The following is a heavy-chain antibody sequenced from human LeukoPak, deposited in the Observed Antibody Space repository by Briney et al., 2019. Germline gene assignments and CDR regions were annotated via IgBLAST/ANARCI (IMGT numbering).Heavy chain of an antibody. CDR3: ARVLYDSSGYYEVDAFDI. V-gene: IGHV4-39*07. D-gene: IGHD3-22*01. CDR1: GGSISSSSYY. J-gene: IGHJ3*02. Sequence: SETLSLTCTVSGGSISSSSYYWGWIRQPPGKGLEWIGSIYYSGSANYNPSLKSRVTISVDTSKNQFSLKLSSVTAADTAVYYCARVLYDSSGYYEVDAFDIWGQGTMVTVSS. CDR2: IYYSGSA.